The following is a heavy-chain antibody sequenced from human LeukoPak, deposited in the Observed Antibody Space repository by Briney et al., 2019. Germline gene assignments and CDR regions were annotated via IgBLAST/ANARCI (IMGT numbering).Heavy chain of an antibody. CDR2: IYHSGST. D-gene: IGHD5-24*01. CDR1: GGSISSGGYY. J-gene: IGHJ4*02. CDR3: ARGTDGDGPFDY. V-gene: IGHV4-30-2*01. Sequence: NRSETLSLTCTVSGGSISSGGYYWSWIRQPPGKGLEWIGYIYHSGSTYYNPSLKSRVTISVDRSKNQFSLKLSSVTAADTAVYYCARGTDGDGPFDYWGQGTLVTVSS.